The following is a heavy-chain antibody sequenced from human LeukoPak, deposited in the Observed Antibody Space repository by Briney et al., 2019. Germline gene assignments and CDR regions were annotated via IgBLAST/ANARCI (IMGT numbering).Heavy chain of an antibody. D-gene: IGHD3-3*01. CDR3: AREMYYDFWSGYLGMDV. CDR1: GFTFSSYW. Sequence: PGGSLRLSCAASGFTFSSYWVSWVRQAPGKGLEGVANIKQDGSEKYYVDSVKGRFTISRDNAKNSLYLQMNSLRAEDTAVYYCAREMYYDFWSGYLGMDVWGKGTTVTVSS. J-gene: IGHJ6*04. V-gene: IGHV3-7*01. CDR2: IKQDGSEK.